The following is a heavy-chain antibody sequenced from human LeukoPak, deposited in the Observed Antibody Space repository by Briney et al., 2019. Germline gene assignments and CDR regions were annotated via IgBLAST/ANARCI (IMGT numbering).Heavy chain of an antibody. CDR2: INHSGST. V-gene: IGHV4-34*01. D-gene: IGHD2-2*01. Sequence: PSETLSLTCAVYGGSFSGYYWSWIRQPPAKGLEWIGEINHSGSTNYNPSLKSRVTISVDTSKTQFSLKLSSVTAADTAVYYCARRGVVPAARRQFDYWGQGTLVTVSS. CDR1: GGSFSGYY. J-gene: IGHJ4*02. CDR3: ARRGVVPAARRQFDY.